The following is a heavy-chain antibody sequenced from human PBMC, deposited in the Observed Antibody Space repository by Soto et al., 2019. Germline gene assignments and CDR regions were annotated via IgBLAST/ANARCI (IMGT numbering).Heavy chain of an antibody. V-gene: IGHV3-74*01. Sequence: GGSLRLSCAASGFTFSSYWMHWVRQAPGKGLVWVSRINSDGSSTSYADSVKGRFTISRDNAKNTLYLQMNSLRAEDTAVYYCARGGIAAAGTSHYYYYMDVWGKGTTVTVSS. D-gene: IGHD6-13*01. J-gene: IGHJ6*03. CDR3: ARGGIAAAGTSHYYYYMDV. CDR1: GFTFSSYW. CDR2: INSDGSST.